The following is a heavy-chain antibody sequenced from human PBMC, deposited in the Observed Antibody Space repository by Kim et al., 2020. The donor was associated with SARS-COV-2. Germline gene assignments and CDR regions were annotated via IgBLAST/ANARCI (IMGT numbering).Heavy chain of an antibody. Sequence: GGSLRLSCAASGFTFSSYAMHWVRQAPGKGLEWVAVISYDGSNKYYADSVKGRFTISRDNSKNTLYLQMNSLGAEDTAVYYCARAARPWGDYGGKRGAFDIWGQGTMVTVSS. CDR2: ISYDGSNK. CDR1: GFTFSSYA. CDR3: ARAARPWGDYGGKRGAFDI. J-gene: IGHJ3*02. D-gene: IGHD4-17*01. V-gene: IGHV3-30*04.